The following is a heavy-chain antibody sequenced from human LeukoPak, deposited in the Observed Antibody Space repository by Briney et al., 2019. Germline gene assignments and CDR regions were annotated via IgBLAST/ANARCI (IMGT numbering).Heavy chain of an antibody. J-gene: IGHJ3*02. CDR2: ITPYNSHT. CDR1: SYSFSNYG. V-gene: IGHV1-18*01. CDR3: AREYSGYDYGAFDI. D-gene: IGHD5-12*01. Sequence: APVKVSCKASSYSFSNYGITWVRQAPGQGLEWMGWITPYNSHTNYAQNLQGRVTMTTDTSTSTAYMELRSLRSDDTAVYYCAREYSGYDYGAFDIWGQGTMVTVSS.